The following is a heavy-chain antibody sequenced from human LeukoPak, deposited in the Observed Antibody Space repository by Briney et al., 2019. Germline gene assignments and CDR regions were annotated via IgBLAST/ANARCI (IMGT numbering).Heavy chain of an antibody. Sequence: GASVKVSCKASGYTFTSYGISWVRQAPGQGLEWMGWISAYNGNTNYAQKLQGRVTMTTDTSTSTAYMELRSLRSDDTAVYYCARVYSGWYEGAFDIWGQGTMVTVSS. CDR2: ISAYNGNT. D-gene: IGHD6-19*01. V-gene: IGHV1-18*01. J-gene: IGHJ3*02. CDR1: GYTFTSYG. CDR3: ARVYSGWYEGAFDI.